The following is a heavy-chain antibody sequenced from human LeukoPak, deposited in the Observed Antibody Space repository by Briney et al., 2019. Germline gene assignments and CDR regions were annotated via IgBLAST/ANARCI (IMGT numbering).Heavy chain of an antibody. CDR1: GGTFSSYA. J-gene: IGHJ4*02. CDR2: IIPIFGTA. Sequence: ASVNVSCKASGGTFSSYAISWVRQAPGQGLKWMGGIIPIFGTANYAQKFQGRVTITADESTSTAYMELSSLRSEDTAVYYCHIVVVPAAAGGPDYWGQGTLVTVSS. CDR3: HIVVVPAAAGGPDY. V-gene: IGHV1-69*01. D-gene: IGHD2-2*01.